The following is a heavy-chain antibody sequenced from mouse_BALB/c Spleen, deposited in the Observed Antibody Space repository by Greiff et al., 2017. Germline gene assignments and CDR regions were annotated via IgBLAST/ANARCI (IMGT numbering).Heavy chain of an antibody. D-gene: IGHD4-1*02. CDR1: GYTFTSYT. CDR2: INPSSGYT. J-gene: IGHJ3*01. Sequence: QVQLKQSGAELARPGASVKMSCKASGYTFTSYTMHWVKQRPGQGLEWIGYINPSSGYTNYNQKFKDKATLTADKSSSTAYMQLSSLTSEDSAVYYCARSGNPQLGQRFAYWGQGTLVTVSA. CDR3: ARSGNPQLGQRFAY. V-gene: IGHV1-4*01.